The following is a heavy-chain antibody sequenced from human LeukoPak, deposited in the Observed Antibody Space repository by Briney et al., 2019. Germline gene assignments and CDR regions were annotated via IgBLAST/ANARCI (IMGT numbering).Heavy chain of an antibody. CDR3: ARVKSGSGTYYKHWSLYYYAMDV. D-gene: IGHD3-10*01. CDR1: GYSFTGSY. CDR2: INPNSDGT. J-gene: IGHJ6*02. V-gene: IGHV1-2*02. Sequence: ASVKVSCKASGYSFTGSYMHWVRQAPGQGLEWMGWINPNSDGTNYAQKFQGRVTMTRDTSISTAYMELSRIRSDDTAVYYCARVKSGSGTYYKHWSLYYYAMDVWGQGTTVTVSS.